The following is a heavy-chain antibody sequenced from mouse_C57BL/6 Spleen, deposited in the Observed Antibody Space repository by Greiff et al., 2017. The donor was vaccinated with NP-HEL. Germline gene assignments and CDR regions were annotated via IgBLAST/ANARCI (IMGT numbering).Heavy chain of an antibody. Sequence: EVMLVESGGDLVKPGGSLKLSCAASGFTFSSYGMSWVRQTPDKRLEWVATISSGGSYTYYPDSVKGRFTISRDNAKNTLYLQMSSLKSEDTAMYYCARREHRYFDYGGQGTTLTVSS. CDR2: ISSGGSYT. V-gene: IGHV5-6*02. D-gene: IGHD3-1*01. CDR1: GFTFSSYG. CDR3: ARREHRYFDY. J-gene: IGHJ2*01.